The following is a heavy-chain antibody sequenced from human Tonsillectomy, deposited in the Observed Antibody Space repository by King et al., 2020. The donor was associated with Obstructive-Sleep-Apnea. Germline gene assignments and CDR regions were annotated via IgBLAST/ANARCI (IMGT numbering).Heavy chain of an antibody. CDR1: GAFISSHY. J-gene: IGHJ4*02. CDR3: ARDGVSIAGPTGFDY. D-gene: IGHD2-8*01. CDR2: IYHSGST. Sequence: VQLQESGPGLVKPSETLSLICTVSGAFISSHYWSWIRQSPGKGLEWIGYIYHSGSTDYNPSLRSRVTISKDTSKKQFSLKLRTVTAADTAVYYCARDGVSIAGPTGFDYWGQGALVTVSS. V-gene: IGHV4-59*11.